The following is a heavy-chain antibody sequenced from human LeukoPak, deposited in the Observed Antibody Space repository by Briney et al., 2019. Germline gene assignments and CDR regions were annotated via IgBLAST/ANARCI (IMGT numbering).Heavy chain of an antibody. D-gene: IGHD3-22*01. J-gene: IGHJ3*02. CDR1: GYSISSGYY. CDR3: ARRYYYESGGYSDASDI. V-gene: IGHV4-38-2*01. Sequence: SETLSLTCAVSGYSISSGYYWGWIRQPPGKGLEWIGSIYHSGSTYYNPSLKSRVTISVDTSKNQFSLKLRSVTAADTAVYYCARRYYYESGGYSDASDIWGQGTMVTVSS. CDR2: IYHSGST.